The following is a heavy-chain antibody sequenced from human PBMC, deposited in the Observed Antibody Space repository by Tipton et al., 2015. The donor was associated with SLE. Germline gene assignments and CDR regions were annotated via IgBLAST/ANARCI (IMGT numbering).Heavy chain of an antibody. V-gene: IGHV4-34*01. CDR2: IKHSGST. CDR3: ARRTLLDYNISSPTFDS. J-gene: IGHJ4*02. Sequence: GLVKPSETLSLTCNVFGYSVYSHYWTWIRQPPGKGLEWIGEIKHSGSTNYNPSLKSRVTISVDTSKSQFALKLRSVTAADTAVYYCARRTLLDYNISSPTFDSWGQGTLVTVSS. D-gene: IGHD6-6*01. CDR1: GYSVYSHY.